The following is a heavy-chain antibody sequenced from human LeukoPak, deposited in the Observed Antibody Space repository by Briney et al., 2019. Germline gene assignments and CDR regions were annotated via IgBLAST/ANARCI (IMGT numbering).Heavy chain of an antibody. J-gene: IGHJ6*03. V-gene: IGHV5-51*01. CDR2: IYPGDSDT. CDR3: ARLRSPPYYYMDV. CDR1: GYSFINYW. Sequence: RGESLKISCKGSGYSFINYWIAWVRQMPGKGLEWMGIIYPGDSDTRYNPSFQGQVTISADKSISTAYLQWSSLQASDTAMYYCARLRSPPYYYMDVWGKGTTVTISS.